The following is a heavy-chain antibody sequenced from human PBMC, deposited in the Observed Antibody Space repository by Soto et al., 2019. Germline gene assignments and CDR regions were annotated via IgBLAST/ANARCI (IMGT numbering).Heavy chain of an antibody. D-gene: IGHD6-19*01. Sequence: QVQLVESGGGVVQPGRSLRLSCAASGFTFSSYGMHWVRQAPGKGLEWVAVIWYDGSNKYYADSVKGRFTISRDNSKNTLYLQMNSLRAEDTAVYYCARARQWLSPYDYWGQGTLVTVSS. V-gene: IGHV3-33*01. CDR1: GFTFSSYG. J-gene: IGHJ4*02. CDR3: ARARQWLSPYDY. CDR2: IWYDGSNK.